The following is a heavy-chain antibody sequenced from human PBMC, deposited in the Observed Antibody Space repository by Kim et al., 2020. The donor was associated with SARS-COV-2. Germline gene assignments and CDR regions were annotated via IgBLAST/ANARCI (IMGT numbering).Heavy chain of an antibody. CDR3: ARDGSITIFGVVIDDNWFDP. D-gene: IGHD3-3*01. J-gene: IGHJ5*02. CDR2: INAGNGNT. CDR1: GYTFTSYA. Sequence: ASVKVSCKASGYTFTSYAMHWVRQAPGQRLEWMGWINAGNGNTKYSQKFQGRVTITRDTSASTAYMELSSLRSEDTAVYYCARDGSITIFGVVIDDNWFDPWGQGNLVTVSA. V-gene: IGHV1-3*01.